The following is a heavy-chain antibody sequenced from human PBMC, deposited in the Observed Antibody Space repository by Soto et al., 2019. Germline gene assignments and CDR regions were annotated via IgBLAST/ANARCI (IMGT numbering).Heavy chain of an antibody. Sequence: QVQLVQSGGEVKKPGASVKVSCKASGYTFTNYGISWVRQAPGQGLAWMGWINVYNCNTKYAQKVQGRVTMTTDTSTSTAYMELRSLRSDDTAVYYCARGVGSGSSYNQYNWFDPWGQRTLVTVSS. CDR2: INVYNCNT. CDR1: GYTFTNYG. J-gene: IGHJ5*02. V-gene: IGHV1-18*01. D-gene: IGHD3-10*01. CDR3: ARGVGSGSSYNQYNWFDP.